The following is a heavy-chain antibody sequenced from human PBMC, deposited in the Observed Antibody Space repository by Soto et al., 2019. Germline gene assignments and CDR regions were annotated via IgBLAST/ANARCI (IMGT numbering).Heavy chain of an antibody. V-gene: IGHV1-18*01. D-gene: IGHD2-8*01. Sequence: ASVKVSCKASGFTFSNYGLNWVRQAPGQGLEWMGWVSANNGHTNYAQNLQGRVSMTTDTSTSTAYMELRGLTFDDTAVYYCARDIESVTAKHFFYYYAMDVWGQGTTVTVSS. J-gene: IGHJ6*02. CDR2: VSANNGHT. CDR3: ARDIESVTAKHFFYYYAMDV. CDR1: GFTFSNYG.